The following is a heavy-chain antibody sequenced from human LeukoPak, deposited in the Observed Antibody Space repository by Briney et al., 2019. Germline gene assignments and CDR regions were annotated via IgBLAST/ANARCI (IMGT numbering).Heavy chain of an antibody. CDR3: ARCEAYYDFWSGYYRDRYYHGMDV. CDR2: ISSSSSYI. CDR1: GFTFSSYS. V-gene: IGHV3-21*01. J-gene: IGHJ6*02. Sequence: GGSLRLSCAASGFTFSSYSMTWVRQALGKGLEWVSSISSSSSYIYYADSVKGRFTISRDNAKNSLYLQMNSLRAEDTAVYYCARCEAYYDFWSGYYRDRYYHGMDVWGQGTTVTVSS. D-gene: IGHD3-3*01.